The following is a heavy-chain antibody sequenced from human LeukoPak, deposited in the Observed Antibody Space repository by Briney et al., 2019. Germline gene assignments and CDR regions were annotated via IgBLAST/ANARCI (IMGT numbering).Heavy chain of an antibody. Sequence: PGGSLRLSCAASGFTFSSYGMHWVRQAPGKGLEWVAFIRYDGSNKYYADSVKGRFTISRDNAKNSLYLQMNSLRAEDTALYYCAKGWYPKDYYYGMDVWGQGTTVTVSS. J-gene: IGHJ6*02. CDR3: AKGWYPKDYYYGMDV. V-gene: IGHV3-30*02. CDR2: IRYDGSNK. D-gene: IGHD6-13*01. CDR1: GFTFSSYG.